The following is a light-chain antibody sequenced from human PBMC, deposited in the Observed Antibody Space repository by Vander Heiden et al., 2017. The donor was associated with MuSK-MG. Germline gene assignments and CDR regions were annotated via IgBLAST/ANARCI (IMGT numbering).Light chain of an antibody. J-gene: IGLJ1*01. Sequence: SYVLTQEPSLSVAPGETATITCGGGNIGSRSVHGYQQRPGQAPVLAIDNDVFRPSVIPDRFSGSNSGNTATLTIRRVEAGDEADYYCQVWDRAGDENYVFGSGTKVTV. CDR1: NIGSRS. V-gene: IGLV3-21*04. CDR3: QVWDRAGDENYV. CDR2: NDV.